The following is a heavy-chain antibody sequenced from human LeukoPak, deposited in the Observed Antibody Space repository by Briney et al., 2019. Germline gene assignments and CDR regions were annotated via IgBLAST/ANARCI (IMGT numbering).Heavy chain of an antibody. D-gene: IGHD4-17*01. CDR2: INHSGST. J-gene: IGHJ4*02. CDR3: ARVDYGDYVIDY. Sequence: SETLSLTCAVYGGSFSGYYWSWTRQPPGKGLEWIGEINHSGSTNYNPSLKSRVTISVDTSKNQFSLKLSSVTAADTAVYYCARVDYGDYVIDYWGQGTLVTVSS. CDR1: GGSFSGYY. V-gene: IGHV4-34*01.